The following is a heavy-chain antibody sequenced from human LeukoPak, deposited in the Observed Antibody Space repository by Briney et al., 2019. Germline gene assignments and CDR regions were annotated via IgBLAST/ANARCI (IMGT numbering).Heavy chain of an antibody. Sequence: PSETLSLTCTVSGGSLTSYYWSWIRQPPGKGLEWMAYIYYSGSTNYNPSLKSRVTISVDTSKNQFSLKLSSVTAADTAVYFCARTTEGGYTYDYFYYYYMDVWGKGTTVIISS. CDR2: IYYSGST. CDR3: ARTTEGGYTYDYFYYYYMDV. D-gene: IGHD5-18*01. CDR1: GGSLTSYY. V-gene: IGHV4-59*01. J-gene: IGHJ6*03.